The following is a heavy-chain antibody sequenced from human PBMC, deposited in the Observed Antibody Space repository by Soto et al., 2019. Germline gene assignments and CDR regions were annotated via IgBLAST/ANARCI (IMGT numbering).Heavy chain of an antibody. CDR1: SYVIESGHY. Sequence: SETLSLTCVVSSYVIESGHYWGWVRQPPGKGLEWVGSIYDSGTTYYNPSLRSRVTISADTSKNQFSLGLTSVTAADTAVYYCARSPQYYTPGSSPFDYWGPGTMVTVSS. V-gene: IGHV4-38-2*01. D-gene: IGHD3-3*01. J-gene: IGHJ4*03. CDR3: ARSPQYYTPGSSPFDY. CDR2: IYDSGTT.